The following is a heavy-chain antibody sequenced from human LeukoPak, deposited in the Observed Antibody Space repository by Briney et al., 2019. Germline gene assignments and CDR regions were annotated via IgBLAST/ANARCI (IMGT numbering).Heavy chain of an antibody. CDR1: GYTLTELS. CDR3: ATFATVTTEGFDY. D-gene: IGHD4-17*01. Sequence: AASVKVSRKVSGYTLTELSMHWVRQAPGKGLEWMGGFDPEDGETIYAQKFQGRVTMTEDTSTDTAYMELSSLRSEDTAVYYCATFATVTTEGFDYWGQGTLVTVSS. V-gene: IGHV1-24*01. CDR2: FDPEDGET. J-gene: IGHJ4*02.